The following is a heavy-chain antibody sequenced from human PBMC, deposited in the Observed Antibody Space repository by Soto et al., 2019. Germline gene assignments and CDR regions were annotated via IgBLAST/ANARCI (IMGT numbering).Heavy chain of an antibody. CDR2: ISAYSGNT. V-gene: IGHV1-18*04. CDR3: ARVGRYYSDSSGYRNVY. J-gene: IGHJ4*02. CDR1: GYTFTSYG. D-gene: IGHD3-22*01. Sequence: ASVKVSCKASGYTFTSYGISWVRQAPGQGLEWMGWISAYSGNTNYAQKLPGRVTMTTDTSTSTAYMELRSLRSDDTAVYFCARVGRYYSDSSGYRNVYWGQGTLVTVSS.